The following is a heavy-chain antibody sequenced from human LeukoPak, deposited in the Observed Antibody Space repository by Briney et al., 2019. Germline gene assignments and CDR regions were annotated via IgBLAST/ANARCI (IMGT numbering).Heavy chain of an antibody. CDR1: GFTFNSYN. D-gene: IGHD3-10*01. CDR2: ISSDSSTI. Sequence: PGGSLRLSCAASGFTFNSYNMNWVRQAPGKGLEWVSYISSDSSTIFYADSVKGRFTISRDNAKNSLYLQMYSLRAEDTAVYYCARDSYYYGSGSTPLRDYYYYGMDVWGQGTTVTVSS. J-gene: IGHJ6*02. V-gene: IGHV3-48*01. CDR3: ARDSYYYGSGSTPLRDYYYYGMDV.